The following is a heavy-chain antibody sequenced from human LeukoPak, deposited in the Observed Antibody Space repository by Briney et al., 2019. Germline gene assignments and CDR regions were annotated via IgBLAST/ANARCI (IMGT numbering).Heavy chain of an antibody. V-gene: IGHV1-18*01. CDR1: GYTFTDYG. CDR3: ARDCDRSGYYYY. D-gene: IGHD3-22*01. Sequence: ASVKVSCKASGYTFTDYGISWVRQAPGQGLEWMGWISTYNGNTNYAQNLQGRVAMTTDTSTSTAYMELRSLGSDDTAVYYCARDCDRSGYYYYWGQGTLVTVSS. J-gene: IGHJ4*02. CDR2: ISTYNGNT.